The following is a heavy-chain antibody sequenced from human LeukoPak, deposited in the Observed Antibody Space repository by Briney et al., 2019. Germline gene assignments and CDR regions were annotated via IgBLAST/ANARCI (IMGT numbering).Heavy chain of an antibody. J-gene: IGHJ6*02. V-gene: IGHV3-74*01. CDR2: INGEGSRI. Sequence: GGSLRLSCAVTGFTLRTYWIHWVRHSPGRGLEWVARINGEGSRISYADSVRGRFTISRGNAKNTAYLQMNSLRAEDTALYYCARDPGYYYYGMDVWGQGTTVVVSS. CDR1: GFTLRTYW. CDR3: ARDPGYYYYGMDV.